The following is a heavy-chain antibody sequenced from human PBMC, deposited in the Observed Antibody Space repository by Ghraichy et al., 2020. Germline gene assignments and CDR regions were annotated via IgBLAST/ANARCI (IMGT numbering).Heavy chain of an antibody. D-gene: IGHD4-17*01. Sequence: SETLSLTCTVSGGSISSSSYYWGWIRQPPGKGLEWIGSIYYSGSTYYNPSLKSRVTISVDTSKNQFSLKLSSVTAADTAVYYCAHDYGEFAFQHWGQGTLVTVYS. CDR2: IYYSGST. CDR3: AHDYGEFAFQH. J-gene: IGHJ1*01. CDR1: GGSISSSSYY. V-gene: IGHV4-39*01.